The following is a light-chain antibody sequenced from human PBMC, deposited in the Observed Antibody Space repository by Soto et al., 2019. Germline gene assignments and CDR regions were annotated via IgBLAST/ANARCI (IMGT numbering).Light chain of an antibody. CDR1: TSNIGTGYD. J-gene: IGLJ3*02. Sequence: QSVVTQPPSVSGAPGQRVTISCTGSTSNIGTGYDVHWYQQLPGTAPKLLIYGNSKRPSGVPDRISGSKSGSSASLAITGLQADDEADYYCQSYDISLSGWVFGGGTKLTVL. V-gene: IGLV1-40*01. CDR3: QSYDISLSGWV. CDR2: GNS.